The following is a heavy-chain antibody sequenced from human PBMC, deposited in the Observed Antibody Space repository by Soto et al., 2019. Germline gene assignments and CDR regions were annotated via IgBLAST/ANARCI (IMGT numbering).Heavy chain of an antibody. J-gene: IGHJ4*02. CDR3: AKDWGKYCSGATCHLCDC. D-gene: IGHD2-15*01. CDR1: GFTFSSYV. V-gene: IGHV3-30*18. CDR2: VSYDGNSN. Sequence: QVQLVESGGGVVQPGRSLRLSCAASGFTFSSYVMHWVRQAPGKGLEWVAIVSYDGNSNYYAESVKGRFTISRDNSRNTLSLQMNSLRAEDTAVYYCAKDWGKYCSGATCHLCDCWGQGTLVTVSS.